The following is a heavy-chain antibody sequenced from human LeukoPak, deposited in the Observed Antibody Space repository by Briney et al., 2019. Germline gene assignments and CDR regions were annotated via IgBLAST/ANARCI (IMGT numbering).Heavy chain of an antibody. D-gene: IGHD2-15*01. CDR3: ARLGSPFDIVPNTMDV. CDR2: INPSGGST. J-gene: IGHJ6*02. V-gene: IGHV1-46*01. CDR1: GYTFTSYY. Sequence: GASVKVSCKASGYTFTSYYMHWVRQAPGQGLEWMGIINPSGGSTSYAQKFQGRVTMTRDTSTSTVYMELSSLRSEDTAVYYCARLGSPFDIVPNTMDVWGQGTTVTVSS.